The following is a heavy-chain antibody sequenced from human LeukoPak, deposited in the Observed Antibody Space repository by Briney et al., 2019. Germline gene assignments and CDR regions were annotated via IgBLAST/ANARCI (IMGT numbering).Heavy chain of an antibody. V-gene: IGHV4-34*01. Sequence: SETLSLTCAVHGGSFRGYHWSWIRQSPGKGLEWLGEITYNGITNYNPSLKVAISVDTSKNLLSLKLSSVTAADTGIYFCTRSGLTGMRTYPRTSSYYYGMDVWGQGTAVTVSS. J-gene: IGHJ6*02. CDR1: GGSFRGYH. CDR2: ITYNGIT. D-gene: IGHD2-2*02. CDR3: TRSGLTGMRTYPRTSSYYYGMDV.